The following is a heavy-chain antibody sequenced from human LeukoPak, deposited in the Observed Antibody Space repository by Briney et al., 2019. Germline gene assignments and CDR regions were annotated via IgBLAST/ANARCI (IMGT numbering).Heavy chain of an antibody. J-gene: IGHJ6*02. CDR1: GGSFSGYY. D-gene: IGHD2-15*01. Sequence: PSETLSLTCAVYGGSFSGYYWSWIRQPPGKGLEWIGEINHSGSTNYSPSLKSRVTISVDTSKNQFSLKLSSVTAADTAVYYCARGPGPEDVVVPATLQPYYGMDVWGQGTTVTVSS. CDR3: ARGPGPEDVVVPATLQPYYGMDV. CDR2: INHSGST. V-gene: IGHV4-34*01.